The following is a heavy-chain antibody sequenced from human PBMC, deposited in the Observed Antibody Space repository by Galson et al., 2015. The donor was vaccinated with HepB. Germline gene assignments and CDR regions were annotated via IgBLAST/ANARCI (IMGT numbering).Heavy chain of an antibody. D-gene: IGHD6-19*01. Sequence: SVTVSCKVSGYTLTELSMHWVRQAPGKGLEWMGGFDPEDGDTIYAQKFQGRVTMTEDTSTDTAYMELSSLRSEDTAVYYCATALAVAGTGGAFDIWGQGTMVTVSS. J-gene: IGHJ3*02. CDR1: GYTLTELS. CDR2: FDPEDGDT. V-gene: IGHV1-24*01. CDR3: ATALAVAGTGGAFDI.